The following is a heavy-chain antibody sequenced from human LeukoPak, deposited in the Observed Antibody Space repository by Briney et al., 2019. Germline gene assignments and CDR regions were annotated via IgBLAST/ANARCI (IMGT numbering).Heavy chain of an antibody. Sequence: ASQTLSLTCTVSGGSISSGDYYWSWIRQPPGKGLEWIGYIYYSGSTYYNPSLKSRVTISVDTSKNQFSLKLSSVTAADTAVYCCARPIIAAAGTHAFDIWGQGTMVTVSS. CDR3: ARPIIAAAGTHAFDI. D-gene: IGHD6-13*01. J-gene: IGHJ3*02. CDR2: IYYSGST. V-gene: IGHV4-30-4*08. CDR1: GGSISSGDYY.